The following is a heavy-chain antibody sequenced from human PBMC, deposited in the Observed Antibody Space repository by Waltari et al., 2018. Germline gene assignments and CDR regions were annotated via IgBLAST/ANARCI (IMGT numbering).Heavy chain of an antibody. V-gene: IGHV4-59*01. CDR3: ARDRWGSGDDGGYFDY. CDR1: GGSISSYY. D-gene: IGHD3-10*01. CDR2: IYYSGST. Sequence: QVQLQESGPGLVKPSETLSLTCTVSGGSISSYYWSWIRQPPGKGLEWSGYIYYSGSTNCNPSLKSRVTISVDTSKNQFTRKLSSVTAADTAVYYCARDRWGSGDDGGYFDYWGQGTLVTVSS. J-gene: IGHJ4*02.